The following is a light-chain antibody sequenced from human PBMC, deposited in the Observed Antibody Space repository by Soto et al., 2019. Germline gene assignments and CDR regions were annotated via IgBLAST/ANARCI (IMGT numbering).Light chain of an antibody. CDR2: AAS. CDR1: QSVSSSY. V-gene: IGKV3D-20*02. J-gene: IGKJ5*01. CDR3: QQRGDWPPIT. Sequence: EIVLTQSPGTLSFSPGERATLSCRASQSVSSSYLAWYQQKPGQAPRLLIFAASSRASGIPDRFSGSGSGTDFTLTISSLEPEDFAVYYCQQRGDWPPITFGQGTRLEIK.